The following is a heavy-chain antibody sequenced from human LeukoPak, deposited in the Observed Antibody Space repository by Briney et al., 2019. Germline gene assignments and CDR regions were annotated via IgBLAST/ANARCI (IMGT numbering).Heavy chain of an antibody. Sequence: SETLSLTCAVSGGSISSGSYSWSWIRQPPGKGLEWIGYIYPRGSTYYNPSLKSRVILSLDKSANQFSLNLSSVTAADTAVYYCVRDRGEFSYSHDYWGQGTLVTVSS. D-gene: IGHD1-26*01. CDR3: VRDRGEFSYSHDY. J-gene: IGHJ4*02. V-gene: IGHV4-30-2*01. CDR2: IYPRGST. CDR1: GGSISSGSYS.